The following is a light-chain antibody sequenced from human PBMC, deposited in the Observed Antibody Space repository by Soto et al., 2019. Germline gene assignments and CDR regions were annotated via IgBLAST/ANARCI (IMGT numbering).Light chain of an antibody. CDR2: GNS. V-gene: IGLV1-40*01. CDR1: SSNIGAGYD. J-gene: IGLJ2*01. Sequence: QAVVTQPPSVSGAPGQRVTISCTGSSSNIGAGYDVHWYQQLPGTAPKLLIYGNSNRPSGVPDRFSGSKSGTSASLAITGLQAEDEADYYCQSYDSSPSGLVLFGGGTKVTVL. CDR3: QSYDSSPSGLVL.